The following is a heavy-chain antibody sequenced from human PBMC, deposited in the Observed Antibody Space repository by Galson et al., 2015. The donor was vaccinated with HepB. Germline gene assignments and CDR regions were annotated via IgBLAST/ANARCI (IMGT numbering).Heavy chain of an antibody. V-gene: IGHV4-59*08. J-gene: IGHJ4*01. D-gene: IGHD2-2*01. Sequence: ETLSLTCTVSDDSIRSHSWTWIRQPPGKGLEYIGYIFSTGSSNYNPSLKSRVTMSVDTSKNQFSLRLSSVTAADTAVYYCANLGYCGTDDCHSVYWSQGTLVTVSS. CDR2: IFSTGSS. CDR1: DDSIRSHS. CDR3: ANLGYCGTDDCHSVY.